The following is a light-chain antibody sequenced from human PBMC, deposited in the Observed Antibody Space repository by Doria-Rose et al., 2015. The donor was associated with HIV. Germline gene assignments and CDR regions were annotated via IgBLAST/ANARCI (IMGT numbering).Light chain of an antibody. CDR3: HQYGTSWT. Sequence: TQSPGTLSLSPGERATPSCRASQSFSSTYLAWYQQKPGQAPSLLIYVGSTRATGIPDRFSASGSGTDFTLTINRLEPEDFALYYCHQYGTSWTFGQGTKVEI. J-gene: IGKJ1*01. V-gene: IGKV3-20*01. CDR2: VGS. CDR1: QSFSSTY.